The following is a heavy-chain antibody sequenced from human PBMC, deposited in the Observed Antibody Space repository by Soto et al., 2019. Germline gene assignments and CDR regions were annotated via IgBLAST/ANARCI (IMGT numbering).Heavy chain of an antibody. Sequence: ASVKVSCKASGYTFTGYYMHWVRQAPGQGLEWMGWINPNSGGTNYAQKFQGRVTMTRDTSISTAYMELSRLRSDDTAVYYCARLYSSGWYENWFDPWGQGTLVTVS. CDR3: ARLYSSGWYENWFDP. J-gene: IGHJ5*02. D-gene: IGHD6-19*01. V-gene: IGHV1-2*02. CDR2: INPNSGGT. CDR1: GYTFTGYY.